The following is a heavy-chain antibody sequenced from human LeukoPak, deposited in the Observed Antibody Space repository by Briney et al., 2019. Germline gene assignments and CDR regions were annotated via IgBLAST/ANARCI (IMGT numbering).Heavy chain of an antibody. V-gene: IGHV3-74*01. Sequence: GGSLRLSCAASGFIFRSSWMHWVRQAPGKGLVWVSRITGDGSITTYADSVKGRFTISRDNAKNTLYLQMNSLRAEDTAVYYCAGAPLHDEGYWGQGTLVTVSS. CDR1: GFIFRSSW. CDR3: AGAPLHDEGY. J-gene: IGHJ4*02. CDR2: ITGDGSIT. D-gene: IGHD1-1*01.